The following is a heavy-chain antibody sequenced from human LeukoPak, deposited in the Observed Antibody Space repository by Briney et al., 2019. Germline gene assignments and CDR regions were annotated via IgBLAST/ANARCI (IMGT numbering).Heavy chain of an antibody. CDR3: AKDRHGNAATYFQY. D-gene: IGHD1-1*01. CDR1: GFTFSSYG. J-gene: IGHJ1*01. CDR2: IWYDGSNK. Sequence: GGSLRLSCAASGFTFSSYGMHWVRPAPGKGLEWVAVIWYDGSNKYYADSVKGRFTISRDNSKNTLYLQMNSLRAEDTAVYYCAKDRHGNAATYFQYWGQGTLVSASS. V-gene: IGHV3-33*06.